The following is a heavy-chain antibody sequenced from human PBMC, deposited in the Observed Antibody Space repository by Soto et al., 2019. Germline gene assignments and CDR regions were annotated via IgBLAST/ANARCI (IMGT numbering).Heavy chain of an antibody. CDR1: GFTFSSYC. CDR2: IGTAGDT. Sequence: GGSLILSCAASGFTFSSYCMHWVRHATGKGLEWVSAIGTAGDTYYPGSVKGRFTISRENAKNSLYLQMNSLRAEDTAVYYCARGSSSRRTPYYYYGMDVWGQGTTVTVSS. V-gene: IGHV3-13*01. D-gene: IGHD6-13*01. J-gene: IGHJ6*02. CDR3: ARGSSSRRTPYYYYGMDV.